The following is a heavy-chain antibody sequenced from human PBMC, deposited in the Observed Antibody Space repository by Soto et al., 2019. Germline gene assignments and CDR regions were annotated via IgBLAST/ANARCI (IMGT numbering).Heavy chain of an antibody. Sequence: PGGSLRLSCAASGFTFSSYWMSWVRQAPGKGLEWVANIKQDGSEKYYVDSVKGRFSISRDNAKNSLYLQMNSLRAEDMAVYYCAILEQQLADDAFDIWGQGTMVTVSS. D-gene: IGHD6-13*01. V-gene: IGHV3-7*03. CDR1: GFTFSSYW. CDR2: IKQDGSEK. J-gene: IGHJ3*02. CDR3: AILEQQLADDAFDI.